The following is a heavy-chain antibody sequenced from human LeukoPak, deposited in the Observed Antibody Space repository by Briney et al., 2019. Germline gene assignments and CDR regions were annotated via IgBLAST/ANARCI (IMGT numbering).Heavy chain of an antibody. CDR1: GFTFSSYA. D-gene: IGHD3-22*01. V-gene: IGHV3-23*01. J-gene: IGHJ5*02. CDR2: ISGSGGST. CDR3: ASNRGEYSYYDSSLTYNWFDP. Sequence: GGSLRLSCAASGFTFSSYAMSWVRQAPGKGLEWVSAISGSGGSTYYADSVKGRFTISRDNSKNTLYLQMNSLRAEDTAVYYCASNRGEYSYYDSSLTYNWFDPWGQGTLVTVPS.